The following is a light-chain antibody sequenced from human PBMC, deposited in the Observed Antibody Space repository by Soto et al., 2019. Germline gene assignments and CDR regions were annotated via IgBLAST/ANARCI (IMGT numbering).Light chain of an antibody. J-gene: IGKJ3*01. CDR3: QHYGRSPIVLFT. CDR2: AAS. CDR1: QSVDSNY. Sequence: EIVLTQSPGTLSLSPGERATLSCRASQSVDSNYLAWYQQKPGQAPSLLIYAASRRATGIPDRFSGSGYWTDFTLTISRLEPEDSAVYYCQHYGRSPIVLFTFGPGTKVDIE. V-gene: IGKV3-20*01.